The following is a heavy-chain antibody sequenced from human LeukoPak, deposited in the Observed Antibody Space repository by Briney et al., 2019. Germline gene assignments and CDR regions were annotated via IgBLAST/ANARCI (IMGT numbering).Heavy chain of an antibody. CDR1: GYTCTVYN. CDR3: ARVRDGYNDAYDI. Sequence: ASVKVSCKTSGYTCTVYNLHWLRQATGQPLEWMGIIKPSGGDTSYAQTFQGRVFMTRDTSTSTVYMELSSLKSEDTAVYYCARVRDGYNDAYDIWGQGTMVTVSS. V-gene: IGHV1-46*01. D-gene: IGHD5-24*01. CDR2: IKPSGGDT. J-gene: IGHJ3*02.